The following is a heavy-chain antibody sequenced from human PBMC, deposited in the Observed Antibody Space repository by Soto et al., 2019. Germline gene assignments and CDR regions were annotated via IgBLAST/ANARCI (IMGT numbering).Heavy chain of an antibody. V-gene: IGHV3-23*01. D-gene: IGHD2-2*01. Sequence: GVSLRLSCAASGFTFSSYAMSWVRQAPGKGLEWVSASSGSGGSTYYADSVKGRFTISRHNSKNTLYLQMNSLRAEDTAVYYCARESVYCSSTSCQGYYYMDVWGKGTTVTGSS. J-gene: IGHJ6*03. CDR3: ARESVYCSSTSCQGYYYMDV. CDR1: GFTFSSYA. CDR2: SSGSGGST.